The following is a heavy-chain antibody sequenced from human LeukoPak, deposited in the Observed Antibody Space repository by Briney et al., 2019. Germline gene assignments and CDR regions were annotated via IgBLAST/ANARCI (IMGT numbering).Heavy chain of an antibody. Sequence: GGSLRLSCAASGFTFGDYAMHWVRQAPGKGLEWVAVIAYGGTYTHHADSLKGRFTIPRDNSRDTLYLQINSLRPEDTALYYCARNKAITAFFGMGVWGQGTTIIVSS. V-gene: IGHV3-30*03. J-gene: IGHJ6*02. CDR1: GFTFGDYA. D-gene: IGHD2/OR15-2a*01. CDR2: IAYGGTYT. CDR3: ARNKAITAFFGMGV.